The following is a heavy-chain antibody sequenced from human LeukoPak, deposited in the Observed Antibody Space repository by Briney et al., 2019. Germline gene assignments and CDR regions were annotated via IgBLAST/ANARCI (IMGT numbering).Heavy chain of an antibody. D-gene: IGHD2-8*01. J-gene: IGHJ4*02. V-gene: IGHV4-39*01. CDR2: IFSVGTT. CDR1: GASFTNHAYY. CDR3: ARQILMVYAITFDY. Sequence: SETLSLTCSISGASFTNHAYYWGWVRRAPGKGLEWIGSIFSVGTTFYNPSLKSRLTISVDTSQNQFSLKLSSVTAADTAVYYCARQILMVYAITFDYWGQGTLVTVSS.